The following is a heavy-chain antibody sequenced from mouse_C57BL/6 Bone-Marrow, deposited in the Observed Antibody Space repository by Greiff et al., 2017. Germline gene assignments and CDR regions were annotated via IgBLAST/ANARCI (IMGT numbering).Heavy chain of an antibody. CDR3: ARSSLCGKRRSPAT. D-gene: IGHD1-2*01. J-gene: IGHJ2*01. CDR1: GYTFTDYY. V-gene: IGHV1-26*01. CDR2: INPNNGGT. Sequence: VQLQQSGPELVKPGASVKISCKASGYTFTDYYMNWVKQSHGKSLEWIGDINPNNGGTSYNQKFKGKATLTVDKSSSTAYMELRSLTSEDSAVYYGARSSLCGKRRSPATGGQGTTLTVSS.